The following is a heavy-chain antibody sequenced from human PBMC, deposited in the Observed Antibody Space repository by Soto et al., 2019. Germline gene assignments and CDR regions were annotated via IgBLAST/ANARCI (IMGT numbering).Heavy chain of an antibody. CDR3: ARESDYGDNEGYFQH. CDR2: INHSGST. V-gene: IGHV4-34*01. CDR1: GGSFSGYY. Sequence: SETLSLTCAVYGGSFSGYYWSWIRQPPGKGLEWIGEINHSGSTNYNPSLKSRVTISVDTSKNQFSLKLSSVTAADTAVYYCARESDYGDNEGYFQHWGQGTLVTVSS. J-gene: IGHJ1*01. D-gene: IGHD4-17*01.